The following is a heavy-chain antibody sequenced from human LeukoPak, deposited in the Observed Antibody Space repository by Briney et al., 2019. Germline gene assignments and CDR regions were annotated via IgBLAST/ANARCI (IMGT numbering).Heavy chain of an antibody. Sequence: SETLSLTCTVSGGSISSYYWSWIRQPAGKGLEWIGRIYTSGSTNYNPSLKSRVTMSVDTSKNQFSLKLSSVTAADTAVYYCARVGSWYQLLSYNWFDPWGQGTLVTVST. CDR2: IYTSGST. J-gene: IGHJ5*02. D-gene: IGHD2-2*01. CDR3: ARVGSWYQLLSYNWFDP. CDR1: GGSISSYY. V-gene: IGHV4-4*07.